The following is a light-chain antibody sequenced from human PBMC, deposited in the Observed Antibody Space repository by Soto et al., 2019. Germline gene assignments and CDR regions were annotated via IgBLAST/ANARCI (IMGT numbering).Light chain of an antibody. V-gene: IGKV1-39*01. J-gene: IGKJ1*01. CDR1: QSISSY. CDR3: QQSYSTPTWT. CDR2: AAS. Sequence: DIQMTQSPSSLSASVGDRVTITCRASQSISSYLNWYQQKPGKAPKRLIYAASRLQSGVPSRFSGSGSGTDFTLTISRLQPEDFATYSCQQSYSTPTWTFGQGTKVEIK.